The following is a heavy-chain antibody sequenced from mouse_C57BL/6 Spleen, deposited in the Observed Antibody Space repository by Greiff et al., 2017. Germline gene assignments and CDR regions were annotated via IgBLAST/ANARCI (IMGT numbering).Heavy chain of an antibody. J-gene: IGHJ1*03. Sequence: QVQLQQSGAELVKPGASVKMSCKASGYTFTPYPIEWMKQNHGKSLEWIGNFHPYNDDPKYNEKFKGKATLTVEKSSSTVYLELSRVTSDDSAVYYCARGYYGSSPYWYFDVWGTGTTVTVSS. CDR3: ARGYYGSSPYWYFDV. V-gene: IGHV1-47*01. CDR1: GYTFTPYP. D-gene: IGHD1-1*01. CDR2: FHPYNDDP.